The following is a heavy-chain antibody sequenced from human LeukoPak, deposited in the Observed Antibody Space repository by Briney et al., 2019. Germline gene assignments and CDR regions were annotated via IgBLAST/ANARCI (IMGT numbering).Heavy chain of an antibody. Sequence: PSETLSLTCTVSDVSIDSGGYYWSWIRQHPGKGLEWIGYIYYNGSTYYNPSLKSRITISIDMSKNQFSLILSSVTAADTAVYYCAASLYDSGHYWGPGTLVTVSS. J-gene: IGHJ4*02. V-gene: IGHV4-31*03. D-gene: IGHD3-22*01. CDR1: DVSIDSGGYY. CDR2: IYYNGST. CDR3: AASLYDSGHY.